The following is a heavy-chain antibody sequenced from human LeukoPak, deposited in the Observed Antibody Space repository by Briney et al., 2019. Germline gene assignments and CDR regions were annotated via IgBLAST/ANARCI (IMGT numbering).Heavy chain of an antibody. CDR1: GGTFSSYA. V-gene: IGHV1-69*13. J-gene: IGHJ1*01. Sequence: AVKVSCKASGGTFSSYAISWLRQAPGQGLEGVGGIIPIFGTANYAQKFRGRVTITPDESTSTDYMELSSLRSEDTAVYYCARAGADWNFQHWGQGTLVTVSS. CDR2: IIPIFGTA. D-gene: IGHD1-1*01. CDR3: ARAGADWNFQH.